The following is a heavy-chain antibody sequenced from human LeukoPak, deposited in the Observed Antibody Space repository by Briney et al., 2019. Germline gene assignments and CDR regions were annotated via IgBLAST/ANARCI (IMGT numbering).Heavy chain of an antibody. J-gene: IGHJ4*02. V-gene: IGHV3-21*01. CDR1: GFTFSSYS. CDR2: ISSSSSYI. CDR3: ARSYSSSRGTFDY. D-gene: IGHD6-6*01. Sequence: GGSLRLSCVAPGFTFSSYSMNWVRQAPGKGLEWVSSISSSSSYIYYADSVKGRFTISRDNAKNSLYLQMNSLRAEDTAVYYCARSYSSSRGTFDYWGQGTLVTASS.